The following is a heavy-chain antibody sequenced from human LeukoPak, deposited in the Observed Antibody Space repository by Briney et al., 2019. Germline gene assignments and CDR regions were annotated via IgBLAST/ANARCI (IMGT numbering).Heavy chain of an antibody. D-gene: IGHD3-10*01. V-gene: IGHV1-2*02. CDR3: ARDRTTMVRGVIITSWFDP. J-gene: IGHJ5*02. Sequence: ASVKVSCKASGYTFTDYYVNWVRQAPGQGLEWMGWINPNSGGTNYAQKFQGRVTMTRDTSISTAYMELSRLRSDDTAVYYCARDRTTMVRGVIITSWFDPWGQGTLVTVSS. CDR1: GYTFTDYY. CDR2: INPNSGGT.